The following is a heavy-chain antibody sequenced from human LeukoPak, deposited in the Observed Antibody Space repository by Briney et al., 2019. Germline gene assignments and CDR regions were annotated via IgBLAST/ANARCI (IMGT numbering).Heavy chain of an antibody. D-gene: IGHD2-15*01. Sequence: GGSLRLSCAASGFTFSSYAMHWVRQAPGKGLEWVAVISYDGSNKYYADSVKGRFTISRDNSKNTLYLQMNSLRAEDTAVYYRASDTVGRVAATDYWGQGTLVTVSS. V-gene: IGHV3-30-3*01. CDR3: ASDTVGRVAATDY. CDR2: ISYDGSNK. CDR1: GFTFSSYA. J-gene: IGHJ4*02.